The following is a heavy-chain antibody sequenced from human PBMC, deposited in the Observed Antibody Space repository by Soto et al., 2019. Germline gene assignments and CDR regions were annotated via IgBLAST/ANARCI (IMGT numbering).Heavy chain of an antibody. Sequence: EVQLVESGGGLVQPGGSLRLSCAASGITVSSNHMNWVRQAQGKGLEWVSVTYIGGNADYADSVKGRFAISKDNSKNTVYLQMNSLRAEDTAVYYCARADDFWSGYYIAWGQGTLVTVSS. V-gene: IGHV3-66*01. CDR2: TYIGGNA. D-gene: IGHD3-3*01. J-gene: IGHJ5*02. CDR1: GITVSSNH. CDR3: ARADDFWSGYYIA.